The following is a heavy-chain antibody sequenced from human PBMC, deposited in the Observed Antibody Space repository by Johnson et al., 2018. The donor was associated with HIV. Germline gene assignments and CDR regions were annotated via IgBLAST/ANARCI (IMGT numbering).Heavy chain of an antibody. Sequence: QLVESGGGVVQPGRSVRLSCAASGFTFNNYAMHWVRQAPGKGLEWVAVISYDGSYEYYADSVKGRFTISRDNFKNTLYLQMNSLRDEDTAVYCCARPYILRQLVSAFDIWGQGTMVTVSS. J-gene: IGHJ3*02. CDR3: ARPYILRQLVSAFDI. CDR2: ISYDGSYE. CDR1: GFTFNNYA. D-gene: IGHD6-6*01. V-gene: IGHV3-30*04.